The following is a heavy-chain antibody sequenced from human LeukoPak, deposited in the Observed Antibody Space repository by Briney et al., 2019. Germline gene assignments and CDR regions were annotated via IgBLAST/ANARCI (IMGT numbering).Heavy chain of an antibody. CDR1: GGSISSSSYS. D-gene: IGHD2-15*01. J-gene: IGHJ4*02. CDR3: ARHGAADYFDY. V-gene: IGHV4-39*01. CDR2: IYYSGST. Sequence: SETLSLTCTVSGGSISSSSYSWGWIRQPPGKGLEWIGSIYYSGSTYYNPSLKSRVTISVDTSKNQFSLKLSSVTAADTAVYYCARHGAADYFDYWGQGTLVTVSS.